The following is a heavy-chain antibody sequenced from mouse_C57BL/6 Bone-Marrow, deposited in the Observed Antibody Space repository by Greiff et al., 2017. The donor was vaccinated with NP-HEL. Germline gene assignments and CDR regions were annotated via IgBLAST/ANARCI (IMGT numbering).Heavy chain of an antibody. Sequence: DAGGGLVQPTGSLTLSCAASGFTFNTYAMHWVRQAPGKGLEWVARIRSKSSNYATYYADSVKDRFTISRDDSQSMLYLQMNNLKTEDTAMYYCVKDYYGSRWYAMDYWGQGTSVTVSS. V-gene: IGHV10-3*01. CDR2: IRSKSSNYAT. J-gene: IGHJ4*01. CDR1: GFTFNTYA. CDR3: VKDYYGSRWYAMDY. D-gene: IGHD1-1*01.